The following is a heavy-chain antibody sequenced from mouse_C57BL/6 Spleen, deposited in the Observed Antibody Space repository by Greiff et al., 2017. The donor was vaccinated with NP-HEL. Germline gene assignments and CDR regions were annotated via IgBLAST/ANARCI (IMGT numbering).Heavy chain of an antibody. Sequence: QVQLQQPGAELVMPGASVKLSCKASGYTFTSYWMHWVKQRPGQGLEWIGEIDPSDSYTNYNQKFKGKSTLTVDKSSSTAYMQLSSLTSEDSAVYYCAREGLRRSGYFDYWGQGTTLTVSS. CDR2: IDPSDSYT. J-gene: IGHJ2*01. V-gene: IGHV1-69*01. CDR3: AREGLRRSGYFDY. D-gene: IGHD2-4*01. CDR1: GYTFTSYW.